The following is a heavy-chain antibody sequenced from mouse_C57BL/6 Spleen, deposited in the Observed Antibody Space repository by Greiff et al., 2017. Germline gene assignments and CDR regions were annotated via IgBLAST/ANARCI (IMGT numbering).Heavy chain of an antibody. D-gene: IGHD1-1*01. CDR3: AREYYGSSYPYWYFDV. Sequence: VQLQQSGPELVKPGASVKIPCKASGYTFTDYNMDWVKQSHGKSLEWIGDINPNNGGTIYNQKFKGKATLTVDKSSSTAYMERRSLTSEDTAVYYCAREYYGSSYPYWYFDVWGTGTTVTVSS. V-gene: IGHV1-18*01. CDR2: INPNNGGT. CDR1: GYTFTDYN. J-gene: IGHJ1*03.